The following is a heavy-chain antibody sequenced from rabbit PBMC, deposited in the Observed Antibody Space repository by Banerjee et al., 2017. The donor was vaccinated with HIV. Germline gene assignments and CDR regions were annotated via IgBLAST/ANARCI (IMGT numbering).Heavy chain of an antibody. D-gene: IGHD8-1*01. CDR1: GIDFSTYW. Sequence: QQQLEESGGDLVKPGASLTLTCTASGIDFSTYWMTWVRQAPGKGLEWIGCIYTGSGSTYYASWVNGRFTISSNTNQNTVTLQMTSLTAADTATYFCARRVSGDSYIDLWGPGTLVTVS. CDR2: IYTGSGST. J-gene: IGHJ4*01. V-gene: IGHV1S43*01. CDR3: ARRVSGDSYIDL.